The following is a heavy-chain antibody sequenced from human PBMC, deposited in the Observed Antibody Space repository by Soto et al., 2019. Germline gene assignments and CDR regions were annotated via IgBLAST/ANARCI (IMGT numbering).Heavy chain of an antibody. CDR1: GYTFTGYY. CDR2: INPNSGGT. V-gene: IGHV1-2*02. CDR3: ARAYSGSYYWFDP. D-gene: IGHD1-26*01. Sequence: ASVKVSCKVSGYTFTGYYMHWVRQAPGQGLEWMGWINPNSGGTNYAQKFQGRVTMTRDTSISTAYMELSRLRSDDTAVYYCARAYSGSYYWFDPWGQGTLVTVSS. J-gene: IGHJ5*02.